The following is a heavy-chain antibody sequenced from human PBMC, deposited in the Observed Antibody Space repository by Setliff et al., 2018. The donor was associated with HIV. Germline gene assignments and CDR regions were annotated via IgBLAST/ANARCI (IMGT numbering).Heavy chain of an antibody. V-gene: IGHV4-39*02. CDR3: ARKSTLRYYYGSGSLDAFDI. CDR2: IFYNGNT. CDR1: GGSSSTSDYY. Sequence: SETLSLTCTVSGGSSSTSDYYWGWIRQPPGKGLEWIGYIFYNGNTYYSPALKSRVTISIDTSRNRFSLRLSSVTAADSAVYYCARKSTLRYYYGSGSLDAFDIWGQGTKVT. D-gene: IGHD3-10*01. J-gene: IGHJ3*02.